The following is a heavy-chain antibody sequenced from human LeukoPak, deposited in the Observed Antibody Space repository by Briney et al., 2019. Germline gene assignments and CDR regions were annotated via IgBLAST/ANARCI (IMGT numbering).Heavy chain of an antibody. CDR2: TSWNSGSI. J-gene: IGHJ4*02. V-gene: IGHV3-9*01. CDR1: GFTFDEYA. Sequence: GRSLRLSCAASGFTFDEYAMYWVRQAPGKGLEWVSGTSWNSGSIGYADSVKGRFTISRDNSKNTLYLQMNSLRAEDTAVYYCAKDTLSYYFDYWGQGTLVTVSS. CDR3: AKDTLSYYFDY.